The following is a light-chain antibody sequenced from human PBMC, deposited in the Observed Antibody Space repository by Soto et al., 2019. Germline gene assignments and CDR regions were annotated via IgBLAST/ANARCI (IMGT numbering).Light chain of an antibody. CDR3: CSYAGSSTYV. Sequence: QSALTQPASVSGSPGQSITISCTGTSSDVGTYNLVSWYQHHPGKAPKLMIYEGSKRPSGVSNRFSGSKSGNTASLTISGQHAEDEADYYCCSYAGSSTYVFGTGTKLTVL. CDR2: EGS. CDR1: SSDVGTYNL. V-gene: IGLV2-23*01. J-gene: IGLJ1*01.